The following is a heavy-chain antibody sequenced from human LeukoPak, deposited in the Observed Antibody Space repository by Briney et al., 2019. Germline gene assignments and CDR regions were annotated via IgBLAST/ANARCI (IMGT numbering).Heavy chain of an antibody. CDR1: GFTLSSYA. CDR2: IGGSGGST. V-gene: IGHV3-23*01. Sequence: GGSLRLSCAVSGFTLSSYAMSWVRQAPGKGPEWVSGIGGSGGSTYYADSVKGRFTISRDNSKNTLYLQMNSLRAEDTAVYYCAKDGRSTTPGYWGQGTLVTVSS. J-gene: IGHJ4*02. CDR3: AKDGRSTTPGY. D-gene: IGHD2/OR15-2a*01.